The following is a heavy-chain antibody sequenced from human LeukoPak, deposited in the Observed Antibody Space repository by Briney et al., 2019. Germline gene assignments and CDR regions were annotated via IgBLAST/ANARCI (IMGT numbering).Heavy chain of an antibody. CDR1: GYTFINYG. Sequence: GASVTVSCKASGYTFINYGISWVRQAPGQGLEWMGWISGYNGYTKYAQRLQGRATMTTDKSTTTAYMELRSLRSDDTAVYYCARARLVTIFGVVTNFDYWGQGTLVTVSS. CDR3: ARARLVTIFGVVTNFDY. D-gene: IGHD3-3*01. J-gene: IGHJ4*02. CDR2: ISGYNGYT. V-gene: IGHV1-18*01.